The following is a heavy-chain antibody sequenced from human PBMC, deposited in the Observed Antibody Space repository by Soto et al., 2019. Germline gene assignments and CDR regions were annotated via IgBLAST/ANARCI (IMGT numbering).Heavy chain of an antibody. CDR3: ARSDFYQGSEPSYPTDS. Sequence: GGSLRLSCAASGFLFSTYAMHWVRQAPGKGLEWVAVISYDGGEKHYADSVRGRSTISRDNSENILFLQMHSLRVEDTAVYYCARSDFYQGSEPSYPTDSWGLGTLVTVSS. CDR2: ISYDGGEK. V-gene: IGHV3-30*03. D-gene: IGHD3-3*01. J-gene: IGHJ5*01. CDR1: GFLFSTYA.